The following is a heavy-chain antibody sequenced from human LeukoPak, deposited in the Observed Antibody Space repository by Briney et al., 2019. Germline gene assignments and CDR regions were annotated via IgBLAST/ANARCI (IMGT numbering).Heavy chain of an antibody. CDR1: GGTFSSYA. Sequence: GASVKVSCKASGGTFSSYAISWVRQAPGQGLEWMGGIIPIFGTANYAQKFQGRVTITADESTSTAYMELSSLRSEDTAVYYCATRQQHDILTGYVALPPDYYYYYGMDVWGQGTTVTVSS. J-gene: IGHJ6*02. CDR2: IIPIFGTA. D-gene: IGHD3-9*01. CDR3: ATRQQHDILTGYVALPPDYYYYYGMDV. V-gene: IGHV1-69*13.